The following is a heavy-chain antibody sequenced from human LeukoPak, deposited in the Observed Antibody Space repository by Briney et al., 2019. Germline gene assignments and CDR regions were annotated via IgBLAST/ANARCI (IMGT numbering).Heavy chain of an antibody. D-gene: IGHD6-13*01. V-gene: IGHV3-49*03. J-gene: IGHJ4*02. CDR3: TRDRSSWYVRLDY. CDR1: GFTFGDYA. CDR2: IRSKAYGGTT. Sequence: TGGSLRLSCTASGFTFGDYAMSWFRQAPGKGLEWVGFIRSKAYGGTTEYAASVKGRFTISRDDSKSIAYLQMNSLKTEDTAVYYCTRDRSSWYVRLDYWGQGTLVTVSS.